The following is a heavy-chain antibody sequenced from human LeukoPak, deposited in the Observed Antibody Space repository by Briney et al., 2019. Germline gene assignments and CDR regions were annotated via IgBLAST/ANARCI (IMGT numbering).Heavy chain of an antibody. Sequence: ASVKVSCKASGYTFITYGIAWVRQAPGQGLEWMGWISPYNGNTNYAQKLQGRVTMTTDTSTSTAYMELRSLRSDDTAVYYCAREGYCSGGSCHSGVIGYWGQGTLVTVSS. CDR1: GYTFITYG. D-gene: IGHD2-15*01. V-gene: IGHV1-18*01. CDR3: AREGYCSGGSCHSGVIGY. CDR2: ISPYNGNT. J-gene: IGHJ4*02.